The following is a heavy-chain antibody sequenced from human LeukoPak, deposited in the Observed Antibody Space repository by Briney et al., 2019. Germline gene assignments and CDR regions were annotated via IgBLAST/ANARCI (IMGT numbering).Heavy chain of an antibody. Sequence: GGSLRLSCAASGFTFSSYNMNWVRQAPGKGLEWVSSISTGSSYIYYADSVKGRFTISRDNAKNSLYLQMNSLRAEDTAVYYCARATTEHCSSTSCPYYYYGMDVWGQGTTVTVSS. CDR3: ARATTEHCSSTSCPYYYYGMDV. J-gene: IGHJ6*02. CDR2: ISTGSSYI. V-gene: IGHV3-21*04. CDR1: GFTFSSYN. D-gene: IGHD2-2*01.